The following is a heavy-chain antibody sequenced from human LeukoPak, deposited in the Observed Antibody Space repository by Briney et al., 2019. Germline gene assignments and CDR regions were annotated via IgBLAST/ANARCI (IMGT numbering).Heavy chain of an antibody. CDR3: ARGGDIVVVTADY. CDR2: ISSSGSTI. J-gene: IGHJ4*02. CDR1: GFTFDDHG. Sequence: GGSLRLSCAASGFTFDDHGMNWVRQAPGKGLEWVSYISSSGSTIYYADSVKGRFTISRDNAKNSLYLQMNSLRAEDTAVYYCARGGDIVVVTADYWGQGTLVTVSS. V-gene: IGHV3-48*04. D-gene: IGHD2-21*02.